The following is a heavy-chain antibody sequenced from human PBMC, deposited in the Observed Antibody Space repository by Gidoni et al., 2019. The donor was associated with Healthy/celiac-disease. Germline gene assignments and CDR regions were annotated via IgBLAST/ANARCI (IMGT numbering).Heavy chain of an antibody. J-gene: IGHJ4*02. CDR1: GGSISSSSYY. D-gene: IGHD4-17*01. V-gene: IGHV4-39*01. CDR2: IYYSGST. CDR3: ARQDYGDYLYYFDY. Sequence: QLQLQASGPGLVKPSETLSLTCTVSGGSISSSSYYWCWLRQPPGKGLEWIGSIYYSGSTYYNPSLKSRVTISVDTSKNQCSLKLSSVTAADTAVYYCARQDYGDYLYYFDYWGQGTLVTVSS.